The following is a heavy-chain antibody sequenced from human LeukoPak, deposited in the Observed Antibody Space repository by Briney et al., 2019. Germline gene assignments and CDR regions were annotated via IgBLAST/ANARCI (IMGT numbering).Heavy chain of an antibody. D-gene: IGHD3-10*01. CDR3: ARDGGGPLD. V-gene: IGHV3-7*01. CDR1: GFRFRDDW. CDR2: IKQEGNEK. J-gene: IGHJ4*02. Sequence: GGSLRLSCAGSGFRFRDDWMSWVRQAPGKGPEWVANIKQEGNEKNYLDSVKGRFTISRDNARNSLYLQMNRLRADDTAVYYCARDGGGPLDWGQGTLVTVSS.